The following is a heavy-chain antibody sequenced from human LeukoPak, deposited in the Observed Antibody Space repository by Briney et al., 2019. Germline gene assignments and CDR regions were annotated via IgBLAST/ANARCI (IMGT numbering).Heavy chain of an antibody. Sequence: ASVKVSCKASGYTFTSYDINWVRQATGQGLEWMGWMNPNSGNTGYAQKFQGRVTITRNTSISTAYMELSSLRSEDTAVYYCARGSWSGYYWGYYYYMDVWGKGTTVTVSS. V-gene: IGHV1-8*03. CDR1: GYTFTSYD. CDR2: MNPNSGNT. J-gene: IGHJ6*03. CDR3: ARGSWSGYYWGYYYYMDV. D-gene: IGHD3-3*01.